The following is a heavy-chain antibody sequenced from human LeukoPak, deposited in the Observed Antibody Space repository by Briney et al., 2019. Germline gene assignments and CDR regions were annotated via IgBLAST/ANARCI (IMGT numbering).Heavy chain of an antibody. V-gene: IGHV5-51*01. J-gene: IGHJ6*02. CDR1: GYSFTSYW. CDR2: IYPGDSDT. Sequence: GESLKISCKGSGYSFTSYWIGWVRQMPGKGLEWMGTIYPGDSDTRYSPSFQGQVTISADKSISTAYLQWSSLKASDTAMYYCARHTPIMTDYYYGMDVWGQGTTVTVSS. CDR3: ARHTPIMTDYYYGMDV.